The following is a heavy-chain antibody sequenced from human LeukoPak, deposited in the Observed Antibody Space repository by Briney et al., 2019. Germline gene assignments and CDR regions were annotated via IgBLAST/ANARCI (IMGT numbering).Heavy chain of an antibody. CDR3: ARRYFYYYYMDV. J-gene: IGHJ6*03. CDR2: INPNSGGT. Sequence: ASVKVSCKASGYTFTGYYMHWVRQAPGQGPEWMGWINPNSGGTNYAQKFRGRVTMTRDTSISTAYMELSRLRSDDTAVYYCARRYFYYYYMDVWGKGTTVTVSS. CDR1: GYTFTGYY. D-gene: IGHD2/OR15-2a*01. V-gene: IGHV1-2*02.